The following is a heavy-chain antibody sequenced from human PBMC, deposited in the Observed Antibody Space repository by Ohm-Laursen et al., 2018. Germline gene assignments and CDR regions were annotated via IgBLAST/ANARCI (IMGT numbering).Heavy chain of an antibody. V-gene: IGHV3-7*01. Sequence: GSLRLSCAASGFTFRNSWMTWVRQSPGKGLEWVANIKGDGTETYFVDSVRGRFTISRDNAKNSLFLQMNSLRVEDTAIYYCAKGRDLTGGWGQGTLVIVSS. D-gene: IGHD2-8*02. CDR2: IKGDGTET. CDR3: AKGRDLTGG. J-gene: IGHJ4*02. CDR1: GFTFRNSW.